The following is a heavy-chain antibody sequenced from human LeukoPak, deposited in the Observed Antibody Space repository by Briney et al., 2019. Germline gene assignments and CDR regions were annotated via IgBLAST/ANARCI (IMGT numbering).Heavy chain of an antibody. CDR2: MNPNSGNT. CDR3: ARLCSWYGVYYFDY. V-gene: IGHV1-8*01. CDR1: GYTFTSYD. J-gene: IGHJ4*02. Sequence: ASVKVSCKASGYTFTSYDINWVRQATGQGLEWMGWMNPNSGNTGYAQKFQGRVTMTRNTSISTAYMELSSLRSEDTAVYYSARLCSWYGVYYFDYWGQGTLVTVSS. D-gene: IGHD6-13*01.